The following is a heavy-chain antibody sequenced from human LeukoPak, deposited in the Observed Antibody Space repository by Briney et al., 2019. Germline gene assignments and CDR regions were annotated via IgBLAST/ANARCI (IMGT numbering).Heavy chain of an antibody. CDR2: IYYSGTT. CDR1: GGSISSGSYY. D-gene: IGHD6-6*01. CDR3: ARLWWSGSSYFDY. Sequence: SETLSLTCTVSGGSISSGSYYWGWIRQPPGMGLEWIGSIYYSGTTYYNPSLKSRVTISVDTSKSQFSLKLSSVTAADTAVYYCARLWWSGSSYFDYWGQGTLVTVSS. V-gene: IGHV4-39*01. J-gene: IGHJ4*02.